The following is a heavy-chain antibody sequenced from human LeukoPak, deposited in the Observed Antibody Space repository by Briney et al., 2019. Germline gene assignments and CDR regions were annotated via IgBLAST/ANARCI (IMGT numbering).Heavy chain of an antibody. V-gene: IGHV4-39*01. CDR1: GGSISSRSYG. D-gene: IGHD6-6*01. CDR2: MYESGST. Sequence: SXTLSLTCNVSGGSISSRSYGWGWIRQPPGKGLEWIGSMYESGSTYYNPSLKSRVTISVDTSKNQLSLKLSSVTAADTAVYYCARKEYSSSAWFDPWGQGTLVTVSS. J-gene: IGHJ5*02. CDR3: ARKEYSSSAWFDP.